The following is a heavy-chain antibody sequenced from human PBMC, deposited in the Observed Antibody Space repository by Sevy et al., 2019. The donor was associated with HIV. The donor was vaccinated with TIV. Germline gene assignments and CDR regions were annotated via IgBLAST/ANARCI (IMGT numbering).Heavy chain of an antibody. V-gene: IGHV4-39*01. Sequence: SETLSLTCTVSGGSLSSSSFYWGWIRLPPGKGLEWIGYIFYSGYTNYNPSLKSRVTISVDTSKIQFSLKRSSVTAAHTAVYYCARRGGSSSSGWFDPWGQGTLVTVSS. CDR2: IFYSGYT. D-gene: IGHD6-6*01. CDR3: ARRGGSSSSGWFDP. CDR1: GGSLSSSSFY. J-gene: IGHJ5*02.